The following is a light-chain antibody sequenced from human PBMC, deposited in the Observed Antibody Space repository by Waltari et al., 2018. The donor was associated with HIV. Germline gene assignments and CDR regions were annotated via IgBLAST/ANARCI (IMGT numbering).Light chain of an antibody. CDR3: QQYGSSPYT. CDR1: ESVSSNY. CDR2: DTS. V-gene: IGKV3-20*01. Sequence: EILLTQSPGTLSLSPGERATLSCRASESVSSNYLAWYQQKPGQAPRLLIYDTSSRATGTPDRFSGSGSGTDFTLIISRLEPEDFAVYYCQQYGSSPYTFGLGTKLEIK. J-gene: IGKJ2*01.